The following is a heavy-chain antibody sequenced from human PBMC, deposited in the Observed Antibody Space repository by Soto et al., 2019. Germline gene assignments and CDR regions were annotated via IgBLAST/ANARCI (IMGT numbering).Heavy chain of an antibody. D-gene: IGHD2-15*01. V-gene: IGHV1-69*01. CDR2: IIPIFGTA. J-gene: IGHJ5*02. CDR1: GGTFSSYA. CDR3: ARKVGYCSGGSCHNWFDP. Sequence: QVQLVQSGAEVKKPGSSVKVSCKASGGTFSSYAISWVRQAPGQGLEWMGGIIPIFGTANYAQKFQGRVTITADESKSTAYMELSSLRSEDTAVYYCARKVGYCSGGSCHNWFDPWGQGTLVTVSS.